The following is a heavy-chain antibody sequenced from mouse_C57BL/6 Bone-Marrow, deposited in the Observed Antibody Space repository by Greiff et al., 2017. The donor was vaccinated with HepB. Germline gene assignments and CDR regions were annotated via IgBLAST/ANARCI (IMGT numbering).Heavy chain of an antibody. J-gene: IGHJ1*03. V-gene: IGHV1-64*01. CDR3: ARGYGSSYLYFDV. CDR2: IHPNSGST. Sequence: QVQLQQPGAELVKPGATVKLSCKASGYTFTSYWMHWVKQRPGQGREWIGMIHPNSGSTNYNEKFKSKATLTVDKSSSTAYMQLSSLTSEDSAVYYCARGYGSSYLYFDVWGTGTTVTVSS. CDR1: GYTFTSYW. D-gene: IGHD1-1*01.